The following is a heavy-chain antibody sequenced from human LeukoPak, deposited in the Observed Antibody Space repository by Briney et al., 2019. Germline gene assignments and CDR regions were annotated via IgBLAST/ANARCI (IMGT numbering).Heavy chain of an antibody. CDR2: ISYRGTT. CDR1: GGSISSYH. CDR3: ARRAAVGKNWFDP. J-gene: IGHJ5*02. V-gene: IGHV4-39*01. D-gene: IGHD6-13*01. Sequence: PSETLSLTCTVSGGSISSYHWGWIRQPPGKGLEWIGSISYRGTTYYNPSLKSRVTISVDTSENLFSLKVNYVTAADTAVYYCARRAAVGKNWFDPWGQGTLVTVSS.